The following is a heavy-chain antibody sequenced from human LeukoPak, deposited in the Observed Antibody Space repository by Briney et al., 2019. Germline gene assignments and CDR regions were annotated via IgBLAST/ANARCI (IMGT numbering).Heavy chain of an antibody. CDR1: GFTFSSYS. D-gene: IGHD3-9*01. CDR2: IYTSGST. Sequence: GSLRLSCAASGFTFSSYSMLWIRQPAGKGLEWIGRIYTSGSTNYNPSLKSRVTMSVDTSKNQFSLKLSSVTAADTAVYYCAREYDILTRFDPWGQGTLVTVSS. CDR3: AREYDILTRFDP. J-gene: IGHJ5*02. V-gene: IGHV4-4*07.